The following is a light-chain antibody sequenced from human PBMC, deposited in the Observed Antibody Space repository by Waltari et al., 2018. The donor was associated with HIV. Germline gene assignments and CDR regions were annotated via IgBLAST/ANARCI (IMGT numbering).Light chain of an antibody. CDR2: GKD. J-gene: IGLJ1*01. CDR3: DSRDTNDKHHV. Sequence: SSDLTQDPAVSVALGQTVRITCQGDSLRRYSANWYQQKPGQAPVVVMYGKDKRTSGIPDRFSGSSSGNTGSLTITGAQAEDEAVYYCDSRDTNDKHHVFGTGTKVTV. V-gene: IGLV3-19*01. CDR1: SLRRYS.